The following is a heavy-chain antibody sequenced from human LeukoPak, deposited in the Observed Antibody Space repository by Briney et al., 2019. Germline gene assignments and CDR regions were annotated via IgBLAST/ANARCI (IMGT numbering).Heavy chain of an antibody. V-gene: IGHV1-2*02. D-gene: IGHD3-3*01. CDR1: GYTFTGYY. Sequence: ASVKVSCKASGYTFTGYYMHWVRQAPGQGLEWMGWINPNSGGTNYAQKFQGRVTMTRDTSISTAYMELSRLRSDDTAVYYCARKTYYDFWSGYYEAVVFNWFDPWGQGTLVTVSS. J-gene: IGHJ5*02. CDR2: INPNSGGT. CDR3: ARKTYYDFWSGYYEAVVFNWFDP.